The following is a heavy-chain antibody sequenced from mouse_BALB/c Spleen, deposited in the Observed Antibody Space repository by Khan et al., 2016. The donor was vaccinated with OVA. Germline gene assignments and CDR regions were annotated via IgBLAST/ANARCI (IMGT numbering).Heavy chain of an antibody. J-gene: IGHJ4*01. CDR2: ISNGGGNT. D-gene: IGHD2-3*01. CDR1: GFTFRDYY. V-gene: IGHV5-12*02. CDR3: AKHRYDKGDVMDH. Sequence: EVELVESGGGLVQPGGSLKLSCATSGFTFRDYYMYWFRQTPEKRLEWVAYISNGGGNTSYPDTVKGRFTISSDNAKNYLNVQMSRLKSEATAMYYCAKHRYDKGDVMDHWGQVTSVTVSS.